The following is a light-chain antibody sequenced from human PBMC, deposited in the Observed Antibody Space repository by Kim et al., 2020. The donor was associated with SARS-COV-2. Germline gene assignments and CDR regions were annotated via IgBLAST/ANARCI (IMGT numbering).Light chain of an antibody. V-gene: IGLV3-21*03. Sequence: APGKTATLTCGGKNIGRKRVHWYRQKPGQAPALVVYDNSDRPSDIPERFSGSNSEDTATLTISSVEAGDEADYYCQVWDDTTDLIVFGGGTQLTVL. CDR3: QVWDDTTDLIV. CDR2: DNS. CDR1: NIGRKR. J-gene: IGLJ2*01.